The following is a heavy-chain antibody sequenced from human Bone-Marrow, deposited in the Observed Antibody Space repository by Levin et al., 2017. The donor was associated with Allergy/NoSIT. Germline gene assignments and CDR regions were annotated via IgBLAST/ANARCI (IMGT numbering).Heavy chain of an antibody. V-gene: IGHV5-51*01. D-gene: IGHD6-19*01. CDR1: GYIFSNYW. CDR2: TFPADSDT. J-gene: IGHJ3*01. Sequence: KRGESLKISCKASGYIFSNYWIGWVRQMPGKGLEWMAITFPADSDTRFSPSFQDQVTFSVDTSVNTAYLQWRTLKASDSAMFYCARGGSATWDPFDLWGQGTLVTVSA. CDR3: ARGGSATWDPFDL.